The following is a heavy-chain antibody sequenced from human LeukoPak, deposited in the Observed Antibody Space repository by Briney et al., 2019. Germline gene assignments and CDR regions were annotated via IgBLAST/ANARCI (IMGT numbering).Heavy chain of an antibody. J-gene: IGHJ4*02. Sequence: PSETLSLTCAVSGGSISNNNWWSWVRQPPGKGLEWIGEIYHSGSTNYNPSLKSRVTISVDKSKNQFSLKLSSVTAADTAVYYCAREGGYYDSSGYYYLIDYWGQGTLVTVSS. V-gene: IGHV4-4*02. D-gene: IGHD3-22*01. CDR2: IYHSGST. CDR3: AREGGYYDSSGYYYLIDY. CDR1: GGSISNNNW.